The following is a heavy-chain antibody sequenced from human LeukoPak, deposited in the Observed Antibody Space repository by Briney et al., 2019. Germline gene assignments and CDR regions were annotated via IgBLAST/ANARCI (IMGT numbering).Heavy chain of an antibody. Sequence: ASVKVSCKVSGYALTELSLHWVRQAPGKGLEWMGGYDPEDGAIIYAQKFQGRATVTEDTSTDTAHMELSRLTSEDTAVYYCAAESNYRGYDSVAFDIWGQGTMVIVSS. V-gene: IGHV1-24*01. D-gene: IGHD5-12*01. J-gene: IGHJ3*02. CDR3: AAESNYRGYDSVAFDI. CDR1: GYALTELS. CDR2: YDPEDGAI.